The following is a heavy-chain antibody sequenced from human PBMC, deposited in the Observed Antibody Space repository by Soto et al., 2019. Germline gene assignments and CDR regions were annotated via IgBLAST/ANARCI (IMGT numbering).Heavy chain of an antibody. CDR1: GYSFTTYW. CDR3: VRHYGAGNNWFDP. V-gene: IGHV5-10-1*01. CDR2: IDPSDSYT. D-gene: IGHD6-13*01. J-gene: IGHJ5*02. Sequence: EVQLVQSGAEVKKPGESLRISCRGSGYSFTTYWISWVRQMPGRGLEWMGRIDPSDSYTNYSPSFQGHVTMSADKSISSAFLQWNSLKASDTATYYCVRHYGAGNNWFDPWGQGTLVTISS.